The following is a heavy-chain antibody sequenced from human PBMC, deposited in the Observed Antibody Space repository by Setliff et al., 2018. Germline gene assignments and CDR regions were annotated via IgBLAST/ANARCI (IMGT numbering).Heavy chain of an antibody. V-gene: IGHV4-39*02. Sequence: SETLSLTCTVSGDSLNSGVYYWAWIRQSPGKGLEWIGRIYYRGTTYYNASLKSRVTMSVDTAQNQFSLRLSSVTAADTAVYYCAREGRSSTRGWYMDAWGKGTSVTVSS. D-gene: IGHD2-2*01. CDR1: GDSLNSGVYY. J-gene: IGHJ6*03. CDR2: IYYRGTT. CDR3: AREGRSSTRGWYMDA.